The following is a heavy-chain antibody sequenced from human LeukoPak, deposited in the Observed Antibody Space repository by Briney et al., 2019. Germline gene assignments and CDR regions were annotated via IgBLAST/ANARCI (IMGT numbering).Heavy chain of an antibody. CDR3: ARGLQLLIPYYYDSTVVRAFDY. V-gene: IGHV1-18*01. CDR2: ISAYNGNT. CDR1: GYTFTSYG. D-gene: IGHD3-22*01. J-gene: IGHJ4*02. Sequence: ASVKVSCKASGYTFTSYGISWVRQAPGQGLEWMGWISAYNGNTNYAQKLQGRVTMTTDTSTSTAYMELRSLRSDDTAVYYCARGLQLLIPYYYDSTVVRAFDYWGQGTLVTVSS.